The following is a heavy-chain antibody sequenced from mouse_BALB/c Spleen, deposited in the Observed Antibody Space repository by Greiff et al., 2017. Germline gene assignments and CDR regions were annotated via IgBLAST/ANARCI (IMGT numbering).Heavy chain of an antibody. CDR3: ARERDYYGSDYAMDY. D-gene: IGHD1-1*01. V-gene: IGHV5-17*02. J-gene: IGHJ4*01. Sequence: DVQLVESGGGLVQPGGSRKLSCAASGFTFSSFGMHWVRQAPEKGLEWVAYISSGSSTIYYADTVKGRFTISRDNPKNTLFLQMTSLRSEDTAMYYCARERDYYGSDYAMDYWGQGTSVTVSS. CDR1: GFTFSSFG. CDR2: ISSGSSTI.